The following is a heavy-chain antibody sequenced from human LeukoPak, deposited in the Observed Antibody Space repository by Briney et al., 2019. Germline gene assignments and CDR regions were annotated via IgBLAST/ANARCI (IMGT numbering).Heavy chain of an antibody. D-gene: IGHD2-2*01. J-gene: IGHJ6*03. CDR2: VYHSGIT. CDR1: GYSISSGYY. V-gene: IGHV4-38-2*01. Sequence: SETLSLTCAVSGYSISSGYYWGWIRQPPGKGLEYIASVYHSGITYYNPSLKSRVIVSVDTSKKQFSLKLSSVTAGDTALYYCARSVGGDYMDVWGKGTTVTASS. CDR3: ARSVGGDYMDV.